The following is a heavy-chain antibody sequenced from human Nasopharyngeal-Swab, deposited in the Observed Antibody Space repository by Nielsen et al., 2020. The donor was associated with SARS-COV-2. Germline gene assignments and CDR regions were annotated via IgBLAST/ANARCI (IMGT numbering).Heavy chain of an antibody. CDR1: GFTFSSYW. CDR2: IKQDGSEK. J-gene: IGHJ4*02. D-gene: IGHD4-23*01. Sequence: GESLKISCAASGFTFSSYWMSWVRQAPGKGLEWVANIKQDGSEKYYVDSVKGRFTISRDNAKNSLYLQMNSLRAEDTAVYYCARERGNSLDYWGQGTLVTAPQ. V-gene: IGHV3-7*01. CDR3: ARERGNSLDY.